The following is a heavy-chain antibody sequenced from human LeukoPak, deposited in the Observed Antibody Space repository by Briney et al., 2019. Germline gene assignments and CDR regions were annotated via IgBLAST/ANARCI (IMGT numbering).Heavy chain of an antibody. V-gene: IGHV3-48*03. CDR1: GFTFSSYE. CDR2: ISSSGSTI. D-gene: IGHD3-10*01. Sequence: GGSLRLSCAASGFTFSSYEMNWVRQAPGKGLEWVSYISSSGSTIYYADSVKGRFTISRDNAKNPLYLQMNSLRAEDTAVYYCARGTPRYYGSGSYYNWPEFDYWGQGTLVTVSS. J-gene: IGHJ4*02. CDR3: ARGTPRYYGSGSYYNWPEFDY.